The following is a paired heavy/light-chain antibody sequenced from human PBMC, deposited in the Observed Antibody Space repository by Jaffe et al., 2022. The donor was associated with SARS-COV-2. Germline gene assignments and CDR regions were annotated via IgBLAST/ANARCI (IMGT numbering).Light chain of an antibody. V-gene: IGLV1-40*01. J-gene: IGLJ3*02. CDR2: RNN. Sequence: QSVLTQSPSVSGAPGQTVTISCTGSSSNIGARNDVHWYQQLPGTAPKLLIYRNNNRPSGIPDRFSGSKSGMSASLTITGLQAEDEAVYYCQSYDSDLSRSRVFGGGTKLTVL. CDR3: QSYDSDLSRSRV. CDR1: SSNIGARND.
Heavy chain of an antibody. Sequence: QVQLVQSGSELKKPGASVKVSCKASGYSFTNYGLNWVRQAPGQGLEWMGWINTNTGNPTYAQGFTGRLVFSLDTSVSTAYLQISSLKADDTAIYYCARGLPSRLGMDVWGQGTTVTVSS. J-gene: IGHJ6*02. D-gene: IGHD3-16*01. CDR3: ARGLPSRLGMDV. CDR2: INTNTGNP. V-gene: IGHV7-4-1*02. CDR1: GYSFTNYG.